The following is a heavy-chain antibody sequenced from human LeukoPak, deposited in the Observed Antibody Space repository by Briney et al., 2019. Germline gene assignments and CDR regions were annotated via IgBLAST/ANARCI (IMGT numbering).Heavy chain of an antibody. CDR1: GGSISSGGYY. V-gene: IGHV4-31*03. CDR3: ARDSPRVDYYDSSGYSDAFDI. CDR2: IYYSGST. J-gene: IGHJ3*02. Sequence: PSETLSLTCTVSGGSISSGGYYWSWIRQHPGKGLEWIGYIYYSGSTYYNPSLKSRVTISVDTSKNQFSLKLSSVTAADTAVYYCARDSPRVDYYDSSGYSDAFDIWGQGTMVTVSS. D-gene: IGHD3-22*01.